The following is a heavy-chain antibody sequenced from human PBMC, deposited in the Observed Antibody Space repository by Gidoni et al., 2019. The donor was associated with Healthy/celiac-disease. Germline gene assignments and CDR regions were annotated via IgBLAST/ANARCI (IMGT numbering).Heavy chain of an antibody. CDR2: ISSSSITI. CDR3: ARDFTDYYDSSAMDV. V-gene: IGHV3-48*02. D-gene: IGHD3-22*01. Sequence: EVPLVESGGGLVQPGGSLRLSCAASGFTFSSYSMNWVRQAPGKGLEWVSYISSSSITIYYADSVKGRFTISRDNAKNSLYRQMNSLRDEDTAVYYCARDFTDYYDSSAMDVWGQGTTVTVSS. J-gene: IGHJ6*02. CDR1: GFTFSSYS.